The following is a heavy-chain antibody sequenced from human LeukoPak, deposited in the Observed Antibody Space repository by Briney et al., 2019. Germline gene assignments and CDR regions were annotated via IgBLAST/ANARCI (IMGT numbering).Heavy chain of an antibody. J-gene: IGHJ4*02. V-gene: IGHV1-2*06. Sequence: ASVKVSCKASGYTFTGYYMHWVRQAPGQGLEWMGRINPNSGGTNYAQKFQGRVTMTRDTSISTAYMELSRLRSDDTAVYYCARTPVETTVFDYWGQGTLVTVSS. CDR3: ARTPVETTVFDY. CDR1: GYTFTGYY. CDR2: INPNSGGT. D-gene: IGHD4-17*01.